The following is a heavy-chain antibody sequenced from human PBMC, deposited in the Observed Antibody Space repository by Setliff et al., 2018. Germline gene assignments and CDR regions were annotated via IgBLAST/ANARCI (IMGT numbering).Heavy chain of an antibody. V-gene: IGHV4-38-2*01. CDR3: ARQLCSSGYCYATTFDY. J-gene: IGHJ4*02. Sequence: SETLSLTCAVSGYSISSGYYWGWIRQAPGKGLEWIASIYRSGSAYYNPSLKSRVTISVDTSKNQFPLKLSSVTASDTAVYYCARQLCSSGYCYATTFDYWGQGTLVTVSS. CDR1: GYSISSGYY. D-gene: IGHD3-22*01. CDR2: IYRSGSA.